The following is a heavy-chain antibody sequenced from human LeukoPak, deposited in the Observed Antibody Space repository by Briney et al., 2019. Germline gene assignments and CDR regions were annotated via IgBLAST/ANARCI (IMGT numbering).Heavy chain of an antibody. CDR2: IIPIFGTA. CDR1: GGTFSSYA. D-gene: IGHD1-26*01. Sequence: ASVKVSCKASGGTFSSYAISWVRQAPGQGLEWMGGIIPIFGTANYAQKFQGRVTITTDESTSTAYMELSSLRSEDTAVYYCARPSGSYPYNWFDPWGQGTLVTVSS. CDR3: ARPSGSYPYNWFDP. V-gene: IGHV1-69*05. J-gene: IGHJ5*02.